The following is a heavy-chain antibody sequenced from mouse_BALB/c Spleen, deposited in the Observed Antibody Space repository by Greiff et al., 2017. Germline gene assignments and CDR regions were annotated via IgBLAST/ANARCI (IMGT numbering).Heavy chain of an antibody. V-gene: IGHV5-15*02. J-gene: IGHJ2*01. Sequence: EVMLVESGGGLVQPGGSRKLSCAASGFTFSDYGMAWVRQAPGKGPEWVAFISNLAYSIYYADTVTGRFTISRENAKNTLYLEMSSLGSEDTAMYYCARRDGNYYFDYWGQGTTLTVSS. CDR3: ARRDGNYYFDY. CDR1: GFTFSDYG. D-gene: IGHD2-1*01. CDR2: ISNLAYSI.